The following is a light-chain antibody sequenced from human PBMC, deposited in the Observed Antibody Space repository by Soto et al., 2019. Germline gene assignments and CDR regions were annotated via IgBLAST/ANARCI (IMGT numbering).Light chain of an antibody. J-gene: IGLJ2*01. CDR3: AAWDDSLNGVV. V-gene: IGLV1-44*01. CDR1: SSNIGSKT. Sequence: QSVLTQPPSASGTPGQRVTSSCSGSSSNIGSKTVNWYQQLPGTAPKLLIYSNNQRPSGVPERFSGSKSGTSASLAISGLQSEDEADYYCAAWDDSLNGVVFGGGTKLTVL. CDR2: SNN.